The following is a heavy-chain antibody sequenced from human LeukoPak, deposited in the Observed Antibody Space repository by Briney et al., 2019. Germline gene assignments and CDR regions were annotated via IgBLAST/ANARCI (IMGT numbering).Heavy chain of an antibody. CDR1: GGSISSSSYY. CDR3: ARGWLLAYFHH. V-gene: IGHV4-39*01. CDR2: IYYSGST. D-gene: IGHD3-22*01. Sequence: SETLSLTCTVSGGSISSSSYYWGWIRQPPGKGLEWIGSIYYSGSTYYNPSLKSRVTISVDTSKNQFSLKLSSVTAADMAVYYCARGWLLAYFHHWGQGTLVTVSS. J-gene: IGHJ1*01.